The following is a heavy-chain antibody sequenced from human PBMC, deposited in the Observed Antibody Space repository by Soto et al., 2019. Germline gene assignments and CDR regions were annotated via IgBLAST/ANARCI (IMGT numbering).Heavy chain of an antibody. CDR3: ARARAEYSSSFSYYFDS. CDR2: ISVHTGDT. CDR1: GYTFATYG. Sequence: QVQLLQSGSEVKKPGASVKVSCKASGYTFATYGITWVRQAPGQGLEWVAWISVHTGDTKYAQKLQGRVTLTTDTFTTTAYMELRGLTSDDTAIYYCARARAEYSSSFSYYFDSWGQGTLVTVSS. D-gene: IGHD6-6*01. V-gene: IGHV1-18*01. J-gene: IGHJ4*02.